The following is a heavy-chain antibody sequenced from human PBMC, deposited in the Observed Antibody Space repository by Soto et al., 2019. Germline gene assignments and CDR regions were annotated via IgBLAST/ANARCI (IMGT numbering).Heavy chain of an antibody. CDR3: ATDIVVVAEAMGGGDGFDI. V-gene: IGHV1-18*01. CDR1: GYTITSYG. Sequence: QVHLVQSEAEMKKPGASVKVSCKASGYTITSYGISWVRQAPGQGLEWMGWISAYNGNTNYAQKFQGRVTLTTDTSTSTAYMDLRSLRSDDTAVYYCATDIVVVAEAMGGGDGFDIWGQGTLVTVSS. CDR2: ISAYNGNT. D-gene: IGHD2-15*01. J-gene: IGHJ3*02.